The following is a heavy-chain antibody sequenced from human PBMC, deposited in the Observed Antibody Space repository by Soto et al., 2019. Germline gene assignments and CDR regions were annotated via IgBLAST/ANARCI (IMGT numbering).Heavy chain of an antibody. J-gene: IGHJ4*02. CDR2: IYYSGST. CDR3: AREWKYFDY. Sequence: PSETLSLTCTVSCGSISTDYWSWIRQPPGKGLQWIGYIYYSGSTKYNPSLKSRVTISLATSKNQFSLKLNSVTAADTALYYCAREWKYFDYWGQGILVTVSS. D-gene: IGHD1-1*01. V-gene: IGHV4-59*01. CDR1: CGSISTDY.